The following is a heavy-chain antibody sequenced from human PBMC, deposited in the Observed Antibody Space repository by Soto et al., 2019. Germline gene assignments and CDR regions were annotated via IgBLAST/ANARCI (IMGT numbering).Heavy chain of an antibody. Sequence: ASVKVSCKASGGTFSSYAISWVRQAPGQGLEWMGGIIPIFGTANYAQKFQGRVTITADESTSTAYMELSSLRSEDTAVYYCARDHRDGPYPFFDYWGQGTLVTVSS. CDR1: GGTFSSYA. CDR2: IIPIFGTA. J-gene: IGHJ4*02. CDR3: ARDHRDGPYPFFDY. V-gene: IGHV1-69*13.